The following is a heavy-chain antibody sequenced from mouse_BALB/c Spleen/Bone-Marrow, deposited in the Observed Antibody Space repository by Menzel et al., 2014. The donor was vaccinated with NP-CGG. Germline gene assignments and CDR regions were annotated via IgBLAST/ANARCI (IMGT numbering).Heavy chain of an antibody. J-gene: IGHJ4*01. V-gene: IGHV5-6*01. CDR3: ARHQRYYAMDY. Sequence: EVQLQQSGGDLVKPGGSLKLSCAASGFTFSSYGMSWGRQTPDKRLEWVATISSGGSNTYYPDSVKGRFTISRDNAKNTLYLQMSSLKSEDTAMYYCARHQRYYAMDYWGQGTPVTVSS. CDR2: ISSGGSNT. CDR1: GFTFSSYG.